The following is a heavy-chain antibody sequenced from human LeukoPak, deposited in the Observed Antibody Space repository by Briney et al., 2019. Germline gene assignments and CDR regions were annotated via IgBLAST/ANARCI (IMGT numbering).Heavy chain of an antibody. D-gene: IGHD3-22*01. Sequence: GGSLRLSCAASGFTFSSYPMHWVRQAPGKGLEYVSGISSNGDSTYYANSVKGRFTISRENSKNTLYLQMGSLRAEDMAVYYCAREYYYEELDYWGQGTLVTVSS. CDR1: GFTFSSYP. CDR2: ISSNGDST. CDR3: AREYYYEELDY. J-gene: IGHJ4*02. V-gene: IGHV3-64*01.